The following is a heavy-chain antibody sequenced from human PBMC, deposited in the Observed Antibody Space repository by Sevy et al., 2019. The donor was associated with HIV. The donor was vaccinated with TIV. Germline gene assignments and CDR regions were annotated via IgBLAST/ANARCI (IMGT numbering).Heavy chain of an antibody. CDR2: MYNSGST. J-gene: IGHJ4*02. CDR3: ASDITSNWLFFDY. V-gene: IGHV4-38-2*01. D-gene: IGHD6-13*01. CDR1: GYSISSRYY. Sequence: SETLSLTCAVSGYSISSRYYWGWVRQPPGKGLEWMASMYNSGSTYYNPSLRSRVTISLDTSENQFSLKLTSVTAADTAVYYCASDITSNWLFFDYWGQGILVTVSS.